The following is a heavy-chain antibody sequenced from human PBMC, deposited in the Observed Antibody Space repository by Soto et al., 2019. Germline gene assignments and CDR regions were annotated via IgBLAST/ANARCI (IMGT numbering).Heavy chain of an antibody. CDR1: GYTFTSYD. CDR3: ARELRFGESPDY. V-gene: IGHV1-8*01. J-gene: IGHJ4*02. D-gene: IGHD3-10*01. CDR2: MNPNSGNT. Sequence: QVQLVQSGAEVKKPGASVKVSCKASGYTFTSYDINWVRQATGQGLEWMGWMNPNSGNTGYAQKFQGRVTMTRNTSISTAYMELSSLKSEDAAVYYCARELRFGESPDYWGQGTLVTVSS.